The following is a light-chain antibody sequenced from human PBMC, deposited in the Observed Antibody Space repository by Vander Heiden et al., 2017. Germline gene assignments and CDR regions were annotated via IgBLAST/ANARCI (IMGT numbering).Light chain of an antibody. J-gene: IGKJ1*01. Sequence: IQLTQSPSSLSASVGDGVAITCRASPGISSYLSWYQQKAGKAPKLLIDAASTLQSGVPSRFSSSGAGTDFTLTISSLQPEGLATYYCQQRNSYQWTFGQGTKVEIK. CDR3: QQRNSYQWT. CDR2: AAS. CDR1: PGISSY. V-gene: IGKV1-9*01.